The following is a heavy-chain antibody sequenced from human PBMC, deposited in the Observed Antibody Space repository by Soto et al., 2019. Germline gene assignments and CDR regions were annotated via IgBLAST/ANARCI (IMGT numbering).Heavy chain of an antibody. CDR3: ARPVFGDYWYFDL. D-gene: IGHD4-17*01. V-gene: IGHV1-69*08. J-gene: IGHJ2*01. CDR2: IIPALGTA. Sequence: QDQLVQSGAEVKKPGSSVKVSCKASGGTFSSHTFSWVRQAPGQGLEWMGRIIPALGTATYAQKFQGRVTTTADESATTAYMELNSLRCEDTAVYYCARPVFGDYWYFDLWGRGTLVTVSS. CDR1: GGTFSSHT.